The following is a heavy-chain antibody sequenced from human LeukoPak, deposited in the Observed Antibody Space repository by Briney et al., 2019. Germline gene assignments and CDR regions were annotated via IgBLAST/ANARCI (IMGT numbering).Heavy chain of an antibody. CDR2: IKPNSGDT. D-gene: IGHD3-10*01. Sequence: ASVKVSCKASGYTFFDYYIHWVRQAPGQGLEWMGWIKPNSGDTDYAQKFQGRVTLTRDTSITTAYMDVSGLMSDDTAIYYCARDYRYYGREGSLGFWGQGTLVTVSS. CDR1: GYTFFDYY. J-gene: IGHJ4*02. CDR3: ARDYRYYGREGSLGF. V-gene: IGHV1-2*02.